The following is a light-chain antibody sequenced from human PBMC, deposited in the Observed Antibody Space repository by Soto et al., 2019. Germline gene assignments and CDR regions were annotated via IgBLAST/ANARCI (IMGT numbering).Light chain of an antibody. Sequence: AIRLTQSPSTLSASPGDRVTITCRASQCISSNLAWYQQKPGKAPKLLIYDASTLQSGVPSRFSGSGSGTDFTLTISSLQSEDFAIYYCQQYYSYPLTFGGGTKVEIK. CDR3: QQYYSYPLT. J-gene: IGKJ4*01. CDR1: QCISSN. V-gene: IGKV1-8*01. CDR2: DAS.